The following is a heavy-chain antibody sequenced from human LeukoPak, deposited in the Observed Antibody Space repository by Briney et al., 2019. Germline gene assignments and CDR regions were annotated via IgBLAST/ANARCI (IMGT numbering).Heavy chain of an antibody. Sequence: GGSLTLSCPASGFTFSSYEMNCVRQAPGRGLDWVSYISSSGSSIYYADSVKGRFTISRDNAKNSLYLQMNSLRAEDTAVYYCARDKWLRNYYDSSGYYLGAFDIWGQGTMVTVSS. CDR1: GFTFSSYE. J-gene: IGHJ3*02. D-gene: IGHD3-22*01. CDR3: ARDKWLRNYYDSSGYYLGAFDI. CDR2: ISSSGSSI. V-gene: IGHV3-48*03.